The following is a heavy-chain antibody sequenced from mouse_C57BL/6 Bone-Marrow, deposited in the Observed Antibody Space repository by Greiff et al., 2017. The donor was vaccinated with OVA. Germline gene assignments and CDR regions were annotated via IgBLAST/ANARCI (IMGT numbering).Heavy chain of an antibody. CDR2: IYPGGGDT. Sequence: QVQLQQSGPELAKPGASVKISCKASGYAFSSSWMNWVKQRPGKGLEWIGRIYPGGGDTNYNGKFKGKATLTADKSSSTAYMQLSSLTSEDSAVYFCARGGNLSPMDYWGQGTSVTVSS. J-gene: IGHJ4*01. D-gene: IGHD1-1*01. CDR1: GYAFSSSW. CDR3: ARGGNLSPMDY. V-gene: IGHV1-82*01.